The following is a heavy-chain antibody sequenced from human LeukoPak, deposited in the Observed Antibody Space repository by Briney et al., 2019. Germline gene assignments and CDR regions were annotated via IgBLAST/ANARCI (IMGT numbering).Heavy chain of an antibody. J-gene: IGHJ3*02. CDR3: ARASYYDFRKAFDI. D-gene: IGHD3-3*01. CDR1: GYSISSGYY. CDR2: IYHSGST. V-gene: IGHV4-38-2*01. Sequence: PSETLSLTCAVSGYSISSGYYWGWIRQPPGKGLERIGSIYHSGSTCYNPSLKSRVTIPVDTSKNQFSLKLRSVTAADTAVYYCARASYYDFRKAFDIWGQGTMVTVSS.